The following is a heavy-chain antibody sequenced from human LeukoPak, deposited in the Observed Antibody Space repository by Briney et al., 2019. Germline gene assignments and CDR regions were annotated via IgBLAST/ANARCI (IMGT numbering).Heavy chain of an antibody. V-gene: IGHV3-7*01. J-gene: IGHJ6*04. D-gene: IGHD2-2*01. CDR3: ARDLIVVVPAASDV. CDR2: IKQDGSEK. CDR1: GFTFSSYW. Sequence: PGGSLRLSCAASGFTFSSYWMSWVRQAPGKGLGWVANIKQDGSEKYYVDSVKGRFTISRDNAKNSLYLQMNSLRAEDTAVYYCARDLIVVVPAASDVWGKGTTVTVSS.